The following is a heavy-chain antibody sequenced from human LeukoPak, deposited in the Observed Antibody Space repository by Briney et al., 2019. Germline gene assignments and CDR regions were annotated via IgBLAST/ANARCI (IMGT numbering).Heavy chain of an antibody. CDR3: ARAGYYGDYDMVPQGFDY. D-gene: IGHD4-17*01. J-gene: IGHJ4*02. CDR2: IYSGGST. CDR1: GFTVSSNY. V-gene: IGHV3-53*01. Sequence: PGGSLRLSCAASGFTVSSNYMSWVRQAPGKGLEWVSVIYSGGSTYYADSVKGRFTISRDNSKNTLYLQMNSLRAEDTAVYYCARAGYYGDYDMVPQGFDYWGQGTLVTVSS.